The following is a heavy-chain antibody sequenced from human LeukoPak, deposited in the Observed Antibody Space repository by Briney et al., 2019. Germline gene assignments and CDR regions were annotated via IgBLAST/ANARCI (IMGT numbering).Heavy chain of an antibody. Sequence: SETLSLTCTVSGDSISSYYWSWIRQPPGKGLEWIANINYSGSTNYNPSLKSRVTISIDTSKNQFSLKLSSVTAADTAVYYCASFDDRLPRDYWGQGTLVTVSS. CDR1: GDSISSYY. V-gene: IGHV4-59*08. D-gene: IGHD3-9*01. J-gene: IGHJ4*02. CDR3: ASFDDRLPRDY. CDR2: INYSGST.